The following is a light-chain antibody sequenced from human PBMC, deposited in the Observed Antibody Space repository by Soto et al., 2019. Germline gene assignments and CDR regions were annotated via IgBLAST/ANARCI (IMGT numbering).Light chain of an antibody. CDR1: QSIATY. V-gene: IGKV1-5*01. CDR2: AAS. CDR3: QQYNSYSGGT. Sequence: DIQMTQSPSSLSASVGDRVTITCRASQSIATYLTWYQQKPGKAPKLLIYAASSLQSGVPSRFSGSGSGTEFTLTISSLQPDDFATYYCQQYNSYSGGTFGQGTKVDIK. J-gene: IGKJ1*01.